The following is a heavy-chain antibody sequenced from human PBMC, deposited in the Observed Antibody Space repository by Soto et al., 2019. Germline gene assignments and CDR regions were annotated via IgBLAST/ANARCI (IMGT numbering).Heavy chain of an antibody. CDR3: ATTLDLTSWGGFDY. Sequence: QVQLVQSGAGVKRPGSSVKVSCKGSGYTFSTFTLRWMRQAPGQGLGWMGGIVPIFQTANYPRKFQGRLTITADESTTTAYMELSSLLSENTALYFGATTLDLTSWGGFDYWCQGTLVTVS. CDR2: IVPIFQTA. J-gene: IGHJ4*02. CDR1: GYTFSTFT. D-gene: IGHD3-16*01. V-gene: IGHV1-69*01.